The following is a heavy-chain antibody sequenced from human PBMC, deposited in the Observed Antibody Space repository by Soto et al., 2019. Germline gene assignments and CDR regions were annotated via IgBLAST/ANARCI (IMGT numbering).Heavy chain of an antibody. D-gene: IGHD2-2*01. CDR3: ATTRVRGYYYGMDV. CDR1: GGSISSGGYS. Sequence: SETLSLTCAVSGGSISSGGYSWSWIRQPPGKGLEWIGYIYHSGSTYYNPSLKSRVTISVDRSKNQFSLKLSSVTAADTAVYYCATTRVRGYYYGMDVWGQGTTVTVSS. J-gene: IGHJ6*02. CDR2: IYHSGST. V-gene: IGHV4-30-2*01.